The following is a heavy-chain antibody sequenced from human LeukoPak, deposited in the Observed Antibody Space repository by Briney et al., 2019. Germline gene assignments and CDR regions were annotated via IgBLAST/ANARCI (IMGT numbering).Heavy chain of an antibody. D-gene: IGHD6-19*01. Sequence: SETLSLTCAVYGGSFSGYYWSWIRQPPGKGLEWIGEINHSGSTNYNPSLKSRVTISVDTSKNQFSLKLSSVTAADTAVYYCARALAVAGTSALSDFDYWGQGTLVTVSS. CDR3: ARALAVAGTSALSDFDY. CDR2: INHSGST. CDR1: GGSFSGYY. J-gene: IGHJ4*02. V-gene: IGHV4-34*01.